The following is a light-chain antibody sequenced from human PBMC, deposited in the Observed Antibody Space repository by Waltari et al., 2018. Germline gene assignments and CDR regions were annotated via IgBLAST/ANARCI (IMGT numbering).Light chain of an antibody. J-gene: IGKJ1*01. V-gene: IGKV1-39*01. CDR1: QSISSY. CDR2: GAS. Sequence: DIQMTQSPSSLSASVGDRVTITCRASQSISSYLNWYQQKPGKAPKFLIYGASSLQSGVPSMFSGSGSGTDFTLTISSLQPEDFATYYCQQSYSIPWTFGQGTKVEIK. CDR3: QQSYSIPWT.